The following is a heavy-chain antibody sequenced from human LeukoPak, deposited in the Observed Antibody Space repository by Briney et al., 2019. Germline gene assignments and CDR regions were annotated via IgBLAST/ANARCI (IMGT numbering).Heavy chain of an antibody. CDR1: GGSISSSSYY. V-gene: IGHV4-39*01. CDR3: ARQILYDRSGFFVY. J-gene: IGHJ4*02. CDR2: IYYSGST. Sequence: SEALSLTCTVSGGSISSSSYYWGWIRQPPGKGLEWIGSIYYSGSTYYNPSLKSRVTISVDTSKNQFSLKLTSVTAADTAVYYCARQILYDRSGFFVYWGQGTLVTVSS. D-gene: IGHD3-22*01.